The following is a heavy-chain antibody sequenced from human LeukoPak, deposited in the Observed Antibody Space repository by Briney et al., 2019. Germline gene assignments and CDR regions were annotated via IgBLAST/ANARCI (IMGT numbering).Heavy chain of an antibody. CDR2: INWNSDSI. D-gene: IGHD5-12*01. V-gene: IGHV3-9*01. Sequence: PGRSLRLSCAASGFTFDDYAMHWVRQAPGKGLEWVSGINWNSDSIDYADSVKGRFTISRDNAKNSLYLQMNSLRAEDTALYYCAKGDSGTPKYYLGYWGQGTLVTVSS. J-gene: IGHJ4*02. CDR3: AKGDSGTPKYYLGY. CDR1: GFTFDDYA.